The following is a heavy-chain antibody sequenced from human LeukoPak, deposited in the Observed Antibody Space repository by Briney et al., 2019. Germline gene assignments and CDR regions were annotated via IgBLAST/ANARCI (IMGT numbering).Heavy chain of an antibody. CDR3: AGKWELDY. Sequence: GGSLRLSCAASGFTFSSYWMHWVRQAPGKGLVWVSRINRDGSVTSYADSVKGRFTISRDNAKNSLYLQMNSLRDEDTAVYYCAGKWELDYWGQGTLVTVSS. V-gene: IGHV3-74*01. CDR2: INRDGSVT. CDR1: GFTFSSYW. D-gene: IGHD1-26*01. J-gene: IGHJ4*02.